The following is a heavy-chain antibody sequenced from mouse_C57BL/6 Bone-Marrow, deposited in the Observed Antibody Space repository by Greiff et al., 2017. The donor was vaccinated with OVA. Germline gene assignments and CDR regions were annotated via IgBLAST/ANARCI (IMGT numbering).Heavy chain of an antibody. CDR3: ARRDWDDWFAY. CDR2: IYPRSGNT. V-gene: IGHV1-81*01. CDR1: GYTFTSYG. D-gene: IGHD4-1*01. J-gene: IGHJ3*01. Sequence: QVQLKQSGAELARPGASVKLSCKASGYTFTSYGISWVKQRPGQGLEWIGEIYPRSGNTYYNEKFKGKATLTADKSSSTAYMQLRSLTSEDSAVYFCARRDWDDWFAYWGQGTLVTVSA.